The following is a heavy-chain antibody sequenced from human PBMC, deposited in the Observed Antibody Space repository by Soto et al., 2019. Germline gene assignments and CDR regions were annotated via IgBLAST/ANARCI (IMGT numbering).Heavy chain of an antibody. CDR3: ARGVNYVAYTRWFGP. CDR2: MNPNSGNT. J-gene: IGHJ5*02. D-gene: IGHD3-16*01. CDR1: GYTFTSYD. Sequence: QVQLVQSGAEVKKPGASVKVSCKASGYTFTSYDINWVRQATGQGLEYLGWMNPNSGNTGYVQKFQGRVTMTRDTSISTAYVELSSLRSADTAVYFCARGVNYVAYTRWFGPWCQGTLVTVSS. V-gene: IGHV1-8*01.